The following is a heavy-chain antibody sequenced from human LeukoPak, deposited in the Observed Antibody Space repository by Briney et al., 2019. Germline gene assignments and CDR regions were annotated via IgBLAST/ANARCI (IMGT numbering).Heavy chain of an antibody. CDR3: AIVNGGYYYDSSGYYYYYYMDV. Sequence: ASVTVSCKASGYTFTSYDINWVRQATGQGLEWMGWMNPISGNTGYAQKFQGRVTMTRNTSISTAYMELSSLRSEDTAVYYCAIVNGGYYYDSSGYYYYYYMDVWGKGTTVTVSS. CDR1: GYTFTSYD. D-gene: IGHD3-22*01. V-gene: IGHV1-8*01. CDR2: MNPISGNT. J-gene: IGHJ6*03.